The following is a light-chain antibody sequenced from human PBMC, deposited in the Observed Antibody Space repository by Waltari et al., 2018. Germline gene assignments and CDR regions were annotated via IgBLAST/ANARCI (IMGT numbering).Light chain of an antibody. CDR2: DAS. V-gene: IGKV3-11*01. CDR1: QSVSSY. Sequence: EIVLTQSPATLSLSPGERATLPCRASQSVSSYLAWYQQKPGQAPRPLIYDASNRATGIPARFSGSGSGTDFTLTISSLEPEDFAVYYCQQRSNWPTFGQGTKLEIK. CDR3: QQRSNWPT. J-gene: IGKJ2*01.